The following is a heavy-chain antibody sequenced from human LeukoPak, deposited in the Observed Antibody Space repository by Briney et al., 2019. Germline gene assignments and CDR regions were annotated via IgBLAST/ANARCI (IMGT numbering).Heavy chain of an antibody. CDR1: GVTFDDYG. V-gene: IGHV3-20*03. CDR2: INWNGGST. D-gene: IGHD6-6*01. J-gene: IGHJ4*02. CDR3: ARGSDYSSSSGSHDY. Sequence: GGSLRLSSAASGVTFDDYGMSWVRQAPAKGLEWVSGINWNGGSTRYADSLKGRFTISRDNAKNSLYLQMNSLRAEDTALYYCARGSDYSSSSGSHDYGGQGTLVTVSS.